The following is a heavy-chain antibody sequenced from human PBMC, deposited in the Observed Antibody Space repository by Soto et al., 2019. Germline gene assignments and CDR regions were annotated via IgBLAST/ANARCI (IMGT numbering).Heavy chain of an antibody. V-gene: IGHV1-2*04. Sequence: ASVKVCCKASGYTFTGYYMHWVRQAPGQGLEWMGWINPNSGGTNYAQKFQGWVTMTRDTSISTAYMELSRLRSDDTAVYYCARPTYGGNSFDFDYWGQGTLVTVSS. CDR3: ARPTYGGNSFDFDY. D-gene: IGHD4-17*01. CDR1: GYTFTGYY. CDR2: INPNSGGT. J-gene: IGHJ4*02.